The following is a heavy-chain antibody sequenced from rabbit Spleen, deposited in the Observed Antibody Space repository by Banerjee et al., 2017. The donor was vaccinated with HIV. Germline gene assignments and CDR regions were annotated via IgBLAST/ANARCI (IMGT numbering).Heavy chain of an antibody. V-gene: IGHV1S45*01. J-gene: IGHJ4*01. Sequence: QEQLVESGGGLVQPEGSLTLTCTASGSTLSRYWMCWVRQAPGKGLEWIGCIYPDGSGSTAYASWAKGRFTISKTSSTTVTLQMTSLTAADTATYFCARGSAAMTMVITGYYLNLWGQGTLVTVS. D-gene: IGHD2-1*01. CDR1: GSTLSRYW. CDR3: ARGSAAMTMVITGYYLNL. CDR2: IYPDGSGST.